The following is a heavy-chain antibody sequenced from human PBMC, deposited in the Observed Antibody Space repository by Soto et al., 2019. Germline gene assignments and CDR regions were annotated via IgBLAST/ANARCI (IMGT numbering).Heavy chain of an antibody. CDR2: INGDGSST. V-gene: IGHV3-74*01. D-gene: IGHD4-17*01. J-gene: IGHJ6*02. CDR3: ARGLTKVIYYYYGMDV. CDR1: GFTLSSYW. Sequence: GGSLRLSCAASGFTLSSYWMHWVRQAPGKGLVWVSRINGDGSSTSYADSVKGRFTISRDNAKNTLYLQMSSLRAEDTAVYFCARGLTKVIYYYYGMDVWGQGTTGTVSS.